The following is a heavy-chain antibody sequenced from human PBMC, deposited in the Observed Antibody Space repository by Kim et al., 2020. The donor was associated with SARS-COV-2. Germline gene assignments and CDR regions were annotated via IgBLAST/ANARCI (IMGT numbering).Heavy chain of an antibody. J-gene: IGHJ6*04. CDR3: ARHTYGLGLGV. Sequence: SETLSLICSVSGASIGSIKDDKWSWLRQPPGKGLEYIATIYDSGTTFYSPFLKSRVTMSVDVSKNQFSLRLTSVTAADTAVYYCARHTYGLGLGVWGKG. CDR2: IYDSGTT. V-gene: IGHV4-61*08. D-gene: IGHD4-17*01. CDR1: GASIGSIKDDK.